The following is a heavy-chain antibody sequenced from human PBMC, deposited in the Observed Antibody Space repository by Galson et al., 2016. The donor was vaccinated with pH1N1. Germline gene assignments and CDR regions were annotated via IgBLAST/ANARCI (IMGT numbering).Heavy chain of an antibody. CDR1: NGSISSDDYY. CDR2: IYYSGTT. Sequence: SLTCTVSNGSISSDDYYWTWIRQPPGKGLEWIGYIYYSGTTYYNPALKSRVTISLDTSKNQFSLKLSSVTAADTAVYYCARGEIAAGNSWFDPWGQGTLVTVSS. D-gene: IGHD6-13*01. CDR3: ARGEIAAGNSWFDP. J-gene: IGHJ5*02. V-gene: IGHV4-30-4*08.